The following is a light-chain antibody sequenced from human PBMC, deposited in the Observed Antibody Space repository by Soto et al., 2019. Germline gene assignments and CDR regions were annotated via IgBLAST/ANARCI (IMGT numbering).Light chain of an antibody. V-gene: IGKV1-5*03. CDR2: KAS. J-gene: IGKJ1*01. CDR1: QSISSW. CDR3: YQRQSWPLT. Sequence: DIPMTQSPSTLSASVSDRATSRCMASQSISSWVAWYQQKPGKGPKLLIYKASHLESGVLSRFSGSGSETVRTLTICDAELADCAVYYCYQRQSWPLTFGQGTKVDIK.